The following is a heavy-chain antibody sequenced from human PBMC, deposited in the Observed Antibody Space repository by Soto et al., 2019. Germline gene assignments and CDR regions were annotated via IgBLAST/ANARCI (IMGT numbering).Heavy chain of an antibody. Sequence: ASVKVSCKASGYTFTSYGISWVRQAPGQGLEWMGWISAYNGNTNYAQKLQGRVTMTTDTSTSTAYMGLRSLRSDDTAVYYCARVVVAATPGWFDPWGQGTLVTVSS. V-gene: IGHV1-18*01. D-gene: IGHD2-15*01. J-gene: IGHJ5*02. CDR1: GYTFTSYG. CDR2: ISAYNGNT. CDR3: ARVVVAATPGWFDP.